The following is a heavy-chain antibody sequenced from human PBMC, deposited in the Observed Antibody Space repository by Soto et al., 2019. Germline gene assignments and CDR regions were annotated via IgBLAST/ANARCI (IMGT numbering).Heavy chain of an antibody. D-gene: IGHD3-22*01. CDR1: GASISSGDYY. Sequence: QVQLQESGPGLVKPSQTLSLTCSVSGASISSGDYYWSWIRQHPGQGLEWIGYIYDSGSTYYNPSLKSRVTISVDTSKNQFSLKLSSVTAADTAVYYCASIYDSSGYYYGNNWFDPWGQGTLVTVSS. CDR3: ASIYDSSGYYYGNNWFDP. V-gene: IGHV4-31*03. CDR2: IYDSGST. J-gene: IGHJ5*02.